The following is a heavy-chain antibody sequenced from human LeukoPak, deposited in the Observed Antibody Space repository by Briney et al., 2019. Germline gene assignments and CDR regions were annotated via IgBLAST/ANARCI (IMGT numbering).Heavy chain of an antibody. D-gene: IGHD5-24*01. CDR1: GFTFSSYG. CDR3: AKSRRDGYNWDY. V-gene: IGHV3-30*02. CDR2: IRYDGSNK. J-gene: IGHJ4*02. Sequence: GGSLRLSCVASGFTFSSYGMHWVRQAPAKGLEWVAFIRYDGSNKYYADSVKRRFTISRDNSKNTLYLQMNSLRAEDTAVYYCAKSRRDGYNWDYWGQGTLVTVSS.